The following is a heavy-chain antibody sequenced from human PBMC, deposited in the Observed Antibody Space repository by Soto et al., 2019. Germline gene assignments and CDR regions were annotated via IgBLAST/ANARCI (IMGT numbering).Heavy chain of an antibody. Sequence: EVQLVESGGGLVKPGGSLRLSCAASGFTFSNAWMKWVRQAPGKGLEWVGRIKSESDGGTTDHAAPVKGRFTISREDSKNTLYLEMKSLRTEETAVYYCCRGDGTSWGQGTLVTVSS. CDR1: GFTFSNAW. CDR2: IKSESDGGTT. D-gene: IGHD4-17*01. V-gene: IGHV3-15*07. CDR3: CRGDGTS. J-gene: IGHJ4*02.